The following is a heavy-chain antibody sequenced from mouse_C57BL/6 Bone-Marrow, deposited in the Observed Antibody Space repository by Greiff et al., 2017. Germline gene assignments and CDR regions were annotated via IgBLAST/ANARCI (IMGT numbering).Heavy chain of an antibody. J-gene: IGHJ4*01. D-gene: IGHD1-1*01. V-gene: IGHV5-9-1*02. CDR1: GFTFSSYA. Sequence: EVKLMESGEGLVKPGGSLKLSCAASGFTFSSYAMSWVRQTPEKRLEWVAYISSGGDYIYYADTVKGRFTISRDNARNTLYLQMSSLKSEDTAMYYCTRGYYGSVYYYAMDYWGQGTSVTVSS. CDR2: ISSGGDYI. CDR3: TRGYYGSVYYYAMDY.